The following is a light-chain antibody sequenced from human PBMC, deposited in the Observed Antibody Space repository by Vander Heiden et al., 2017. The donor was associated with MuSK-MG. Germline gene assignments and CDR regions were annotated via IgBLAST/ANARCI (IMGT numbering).Light chain of an antibody. CDR2: GAS. J-gene: IGKJ3*01. CDR1: QSVSSN. CDR3: QQDKNWAPLT. Sequence: EIVMTQSPATLSVSPGERATLSCRASQSVSSNLAWYQQKPGQAPRLLIYGASTRDTGIPARFSGSGFGKEFTLTISSRQLEDFALYYCQQDKNWAPLTFGHGTKVDIK. V-gene: IGKV3-15*01.